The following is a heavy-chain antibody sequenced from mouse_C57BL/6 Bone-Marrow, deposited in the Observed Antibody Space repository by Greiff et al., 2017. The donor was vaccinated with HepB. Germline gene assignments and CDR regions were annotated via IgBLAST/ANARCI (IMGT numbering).Heavy chain of an antibody. Sequence: QVQLQQPGAELVKPGASVKLSCKASGYTFTSYWMHWVKQRPGQGLEWIGMIHPNSGSTNDNEKFKSKATLTVDKSSSTAYMQLSSLTSEDSAVYYCARSLPLYGSSWYFDVWGTGTTVTVSS. V-gene: IGHV1-64*01. J-gene: IGHJ1*03. CDR2: IHPNSGST. CDR1: GYTFTSYW. D-gene: IGHD1-1*01. CDR3: ARSLPLYGSSWYFDV.